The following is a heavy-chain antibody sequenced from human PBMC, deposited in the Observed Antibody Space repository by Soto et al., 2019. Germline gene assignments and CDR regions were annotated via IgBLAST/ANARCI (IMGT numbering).Heavy chain of an antibody. V-gene: IGHV1-69*13. CDR3: ARIRGFFQLNPGYSSGDRAFDI. D-gene: IGHD6-19*01. CDR1: GGTFSSYA. CDR2: IIPIFGTA. Sequence: GASVKVSCKASGGTFSSYAISWVRQAPGQGLEWMVGIIPIFGTANYAQKFQGRVTITADESTSTAYMELSSLRSEDTAVYYCARIRGFFQLNPGYSSGDRAFDIWGQGTMVTVSS. J-gene: IGHJ3*02.